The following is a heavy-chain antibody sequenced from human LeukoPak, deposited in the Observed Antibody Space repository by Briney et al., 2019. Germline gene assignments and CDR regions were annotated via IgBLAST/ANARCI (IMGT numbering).Heavy chain of an antibody. D-gene: IGHD4-17*01. J-gene: IGHJ4*02. CDR3: AKDSTVTTEESFY. V-gene: IGHV3-11*01. Sequence: PGGSLRLSCAASGFTFSAHYMSWIRQAPGKGLEWISHTSTSGTSTYHADPVKGRFTISRDNSKNTLYLQMNSLRAEDTAVYYCAKDSTVTTEESFYWGQGTLVTVSS. CDR2: TSTSGTST. CDR1: GFTFSAHY.